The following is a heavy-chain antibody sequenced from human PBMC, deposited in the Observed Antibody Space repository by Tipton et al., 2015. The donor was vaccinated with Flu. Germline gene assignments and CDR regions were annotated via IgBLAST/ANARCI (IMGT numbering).Heavy chain of an antibody. D-gene: IGHD7-27*01. CDR1: GFSFSSYE. V-gene: IGHV3-48*03. CDR3: ATLTGDDY. Sequence: GSLRLSCTASGFSFSSYEMNWVRQAPGKGLEWLSYISSSGDTISYADSVRGRFTISRDNAKNSLYLQLNNLRAEDTAVHYCATLTGDDYWGQGNLVTVSS. CDR2: ISSSGDTI. J-gene: IGHJ4*02.